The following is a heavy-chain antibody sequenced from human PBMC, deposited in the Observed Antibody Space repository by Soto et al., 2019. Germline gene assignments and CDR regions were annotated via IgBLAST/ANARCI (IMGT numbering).Heavy chain of an antibody. CDR3: ARDSGYYDSSGYYYDY. V-gene: IGHV1-18*01. CDR1: GYTFTSYG. Sequence: ASVKVSCKASGYTFTSYGISWVRQAPGQGLEWMGWISANNGTTNYAQKLQGRVTITADKSTSTAYMELSSLRSEDTAVYYCARDSGYYDSSGYYYDYWGQGTLVTVSS. CDR2: ISANNGTT. J-gene: IGHJ4*02. D-gene: IGHD3-22*01.